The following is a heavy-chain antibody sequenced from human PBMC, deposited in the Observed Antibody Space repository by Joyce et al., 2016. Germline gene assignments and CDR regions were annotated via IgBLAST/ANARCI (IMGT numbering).Heavy chain of an antibody. Sequence: EVQLVVSGGGLVQPGGSLRLSCAASGFTFSCNSMSWLRQAPGGGREWVANIKQDGRAVYYLDSVKGRLTVTRDNARSVMNLQMVRLRVEDTALYYCARGKAFDVWGQGTMVTVSS. CDR2: IKQDGRAV. CDR3: ARGKAFDV. J-gene: IGHJ3*01. CDR1: GFTFSCNS. V-gene: IGHV3-7*01.